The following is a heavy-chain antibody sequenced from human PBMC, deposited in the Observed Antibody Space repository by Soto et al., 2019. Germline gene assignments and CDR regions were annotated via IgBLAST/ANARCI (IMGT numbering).Heavy chain of an antibody. D-gene: IGHD4-17*01. V-gene: IGHV2-5*01. CDR3: AHIDYTDYLKHPVDY. CDR1: GFSVATTGVG. J-gene: IGHJ4*02. CDR2: IYWNDDK. Sequence: QITLKESGPTLVKPTATLTLTCTFSGFSVATTGVGVGWVRQPPGKALEFLAVIYWNDDKRYSPSLRNRLTITKDASRNQVVLKMTDMDPVDTATYYCAHIDYTDYLKHPVDYWGQGTPVTVSP.